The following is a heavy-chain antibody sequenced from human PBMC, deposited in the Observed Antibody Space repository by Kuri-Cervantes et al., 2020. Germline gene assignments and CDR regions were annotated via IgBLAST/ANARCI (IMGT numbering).Heavy chain of an antibody. Sequence: SETLSLTCTVSGGSISPYYWSWIRQPPGKGLEWIGYIYYSGNTNYNPSLKSRVTISVDTSKNQFSLKLSPVTAADAAVYYCARSYCGRTTCYPFFDNWGQGTLVTVSS. CDR2: IYYSGNT. CDR1: GGSISPYY. V-gene: IGHV4-59*01. CDR3: ARSYCGRTTCYPFFDN. J-gene: IGHJ4*02. D-gene: IGHD2-2*01.